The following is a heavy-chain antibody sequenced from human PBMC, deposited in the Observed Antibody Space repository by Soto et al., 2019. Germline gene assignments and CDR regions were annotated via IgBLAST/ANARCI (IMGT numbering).Heavy chain of an antibody. D-gene: IGHD5-12*01. CDR2: INPSGGST. CDR3: ARDNEVAYNCFDP. J-gene: IGHJ5*02. V-gene: IGHV1-46*01. Sequence: APVKVSCKAPGYTFTSYYMHWVRQAPGQGLEWMGIINPSGGSTSYAQKFQGRVTMTRDTSTSTVYMELSSLRSEDTAVYYCARDNEVAYNCFDPWGQGTLVTVSS. CDR1: GYTFTSYY.